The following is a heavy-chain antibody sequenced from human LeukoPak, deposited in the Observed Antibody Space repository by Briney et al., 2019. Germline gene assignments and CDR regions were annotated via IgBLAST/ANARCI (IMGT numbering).Heavy chain of an antibody. CDR1: GFTFSNAW. CDR2: SKSKTDGGTT. D-gene: IGHD2-15*01. V-gene: IGHV3-15*01. CDR3: ATDGYCSGGSCYSYDN. Sequence: PGGSLRLSCAASGFTFSNAWVTWVRQAPGKGLEWVGRSKSKTDGGTTDYGAPVKGRFSISRDDSKSTLYLQMNSLRTEDTAVYYRATDGYCSGGSCYSYDNWGQGTLVTVSS. J-gene: IGHJ4*02.